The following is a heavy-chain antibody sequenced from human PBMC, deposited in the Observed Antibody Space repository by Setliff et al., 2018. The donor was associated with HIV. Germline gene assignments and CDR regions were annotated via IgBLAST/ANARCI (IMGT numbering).Heavy chain of an antibody. CDR1: GGSINNHY. CDR3: ARGFCSGGTCFDY. CDR2: IHYSGST. V-gene: IGHV4-59*11. D-gene: IGHD2-15*01. J-gene: IGHJ4*02. Sequence: ETLSLTCTVSGGSINNHYWSWIRQPPGKGLEWIGNIHYSGSTNYNPSLKSRVTISVDTSKNQFSLKLNSVTAADTAVYYCARGFCSGGTCFDYWGQGTLVTVSS.